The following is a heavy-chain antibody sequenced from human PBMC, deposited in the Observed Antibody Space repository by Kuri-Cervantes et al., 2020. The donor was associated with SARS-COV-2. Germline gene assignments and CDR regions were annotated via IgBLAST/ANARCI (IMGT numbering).Heavy chain of an antibody. D-gene: IGHD6-13*01. V-gene: IGHV3-19*01. CDR2: VSWNGSRT. CDR1: GFTFSNSD. CDR3: ASMYSSSWYEFDY. Sequence: LSLTCAASGFTFSNSDMNWVRQAPGKGLEWVSGVSWNGSRTHYADSVKGRFIISRDNAKNSLYLQMNSLRAEDTAVYYCASMYSSSWYEFDYWGQGTLVTVSS. J-gene: IGHJ4*02.